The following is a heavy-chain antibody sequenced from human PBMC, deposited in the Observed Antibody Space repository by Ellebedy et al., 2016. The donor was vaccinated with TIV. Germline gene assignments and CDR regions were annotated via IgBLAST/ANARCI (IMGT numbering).Heavy chain of an antibody. J-gene: IGHJ2*01. Sequence: SETLSLTCTVSGGSISSSTYYWGWIRQPSGKGLEWIGTIYSTGSTYYNPSLPSRVTISVDTSKNQFSLNLRSVTAADTAVYYCARNRVIFTFEKSYFDLWGRGTLVTVSS. CDR3: ARNRVIFTFEKSYFDL. D-gene: IGHD3-16*01. CDR1: GGSISSSTYY. V-gene: IGHV4-39*01. CDR2: IYSTGST.